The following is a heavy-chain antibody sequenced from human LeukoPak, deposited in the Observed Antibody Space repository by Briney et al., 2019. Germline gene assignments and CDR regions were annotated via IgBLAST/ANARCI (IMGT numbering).Heavy chain of an antibody. CDR3: ARGRGLDIVVVPVGYYFDY. D-gene: IGHD2-2*01. V-gene: IGHV4-34*01. Sequence: SETLSLTCAVYGGSFSGYYWSWIRQPPGKGLEWIGEINHSGSTNYNPSLKSRVTISVGTSKNQFSLKLSSVTAADTAVYYCARGRGLDIVVVPVGYYFDYWGQGTLVTVSS. CDR2: INHSGST. J-gene: IGHJ4*02. CDR1: GGSFSGYY.